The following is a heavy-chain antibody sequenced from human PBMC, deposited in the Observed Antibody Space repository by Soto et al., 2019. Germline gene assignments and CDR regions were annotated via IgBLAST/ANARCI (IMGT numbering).Heavy chain of an antibody. CDR1: GFKFSNYA. CDR3: AKDRRAGGNSAFYFDF. D-gene: IGHD3-16*01. V-gene: IGHV3-23*01. J-gene: IGHJ4*02. Sequence: GGSLRLSCASSGFKFSNYAMSWFRQAPGNGLEWVSLISATGGGTYYADSVKGRFTISRDNSHNTLYLQVHSLTAEDTAVYYCAKDRRAGGNSAFYFDFWGQGAQVTVSS. CDR2: ISATGGGT.